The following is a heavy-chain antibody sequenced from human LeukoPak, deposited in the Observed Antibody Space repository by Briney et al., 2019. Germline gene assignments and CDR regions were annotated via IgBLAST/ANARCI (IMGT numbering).Heavy chain of an antibody. CDR3: ARYLGGWSFDY. V-gene: IGHV3-48*01. CDR1: GFTFSNYD. Sequence: GGSLRLSCAASGFTFSNYDMIWVRQAPGKGLEWVSYISRTSHTIYYADSVKGRFTISRDNAKNSLYLQMNSVRVEDTAVYSCARYLGGWSFDYWGQGTLVTVSS. J-gene: IGHJ4*02. CDR2: ISRTSHTI. D-gene: IGHD6-19*01.